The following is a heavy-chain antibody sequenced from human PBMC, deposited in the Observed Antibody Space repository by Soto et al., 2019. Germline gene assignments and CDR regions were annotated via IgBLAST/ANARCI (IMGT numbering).Heavy chain of an antibody. CDR2: INPNGGST. J-gene: IGHJ4*02. D-gene: IGHD6-25*01. CDR3: ARGLGSGDY. V-gene: IGHV1-46*03. Sequence: ASVKVSFKASGYTLTNFYIHWVRQAPGQGLEWMGIINPNGGSTNYAHNFQGRVTITRDTSTNALYMHLSSLRAEDTAVYYSARGLGSGDYWGRRTLVTVSS. CDR1: GYTLTNFY.